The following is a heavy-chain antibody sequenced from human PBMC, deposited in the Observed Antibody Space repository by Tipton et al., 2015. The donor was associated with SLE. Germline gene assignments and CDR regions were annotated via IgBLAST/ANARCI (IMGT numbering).Heavy chain of an antibody. J-gene: IGHJ4*02. V-gene: IGHV3-23*01. CDR2: ISGSGGST. D-gene: IGHD4/OR15-4a*01. Sequence: GSLRLSCAASGFTFSSYAMSWVRQAPGKGLEWVSAISGSGGSTYYADSVKGRFTISRDNSKNTLYLQMNSLRAEDTAVYYCARDPGAAANTGLLDYWGQGTLVTVSS. CDR1: GFTFSSYA. CDR3: ARDPGAAANTGLLDY.